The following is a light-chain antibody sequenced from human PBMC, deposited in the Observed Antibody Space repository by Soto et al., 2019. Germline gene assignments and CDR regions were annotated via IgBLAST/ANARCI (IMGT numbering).Light chain of an antibody. CDR1: QSVSSSY. CDR3: QQYGSSRGIT. CDR2: GAS. Sequence: EIVLTQSPGTLSLSPGERATLSCRASQSVSSSYLAWYQQKPGQAPRLLIYGASSRATGIPDRFCGSGSGTDFTLTISRLEPEDFAVYYCQQYGSSRGITFGQGTRLEIK. V-gene: IGKV3-20*01. J-gene: IGKJ5*01.